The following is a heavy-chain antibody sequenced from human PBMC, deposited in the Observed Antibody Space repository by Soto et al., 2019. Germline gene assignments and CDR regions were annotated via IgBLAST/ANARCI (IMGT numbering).Heavy chain of an antibody. Sequence: ASVKVSCKASGYTFTSYGIIWVRQAPGQGLEWMGWISAYNGNTNYAQKLQGRVTMTTDTSTSTAYMELRSLRSDDTAVYYCARGGSGSYSQNWFDPWGQGTLVTVSS. V-gene: IGHV1-18*04. CDR2: ISAYNGNT. D-gene: IGHD3-10*01. CDR3: ARGGSGSYSQNWFDP. CDR1: GYTFTSYG. J-gene: IGHJ5*02.